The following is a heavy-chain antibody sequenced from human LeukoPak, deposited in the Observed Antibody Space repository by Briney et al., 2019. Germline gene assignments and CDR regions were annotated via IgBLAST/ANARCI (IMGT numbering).Heavy chain of an antibody. D-gene: IGHD2-15*01. V-gene: IGHV4-34*01. CDR2: INHSGST. Sequence: PSETLSLTCAVYGGSFSGYYWSWIRQPPGKGLEWIGEINHSGSTNYNPSLKSRVTISVDTSKNQFSLKLSSVTAADTAVYYCAGKYCSGGSCSDYWGQGTLVTVSS. CDR1: GGSFSGYY. J-gene: IGHJ4*02. CDR3: AGKYCSGGSCSDY.